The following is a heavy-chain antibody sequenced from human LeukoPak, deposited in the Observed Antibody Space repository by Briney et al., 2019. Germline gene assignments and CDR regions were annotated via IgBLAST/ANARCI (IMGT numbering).Heavy chain of an antibody. Sequence: SETLSLTCAVYGGSFSGYYWSWIRQPPGKGLEWIGEINHSGSTNYNPSLKRRVTISVDTSKNQFSLKLSSVTAADTAVYYCARGPHQYCSGGSCYQFDYWGQGTLVTVSS. V-gene: IGHV4-34*01. D-gene: IGHD2-15*01. CDR2: INHSGST. CDR1: GGSFSGYY. CDR3: ARGPHQYCSGGSCYQFDY. J-gene: IGHJ4*02.